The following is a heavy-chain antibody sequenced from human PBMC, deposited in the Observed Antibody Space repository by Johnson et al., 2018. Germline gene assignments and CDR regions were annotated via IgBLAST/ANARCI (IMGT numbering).Heavy chain of an antibody. V-gene: IGHV3-23*04. CDR3: AYRMAALGQKYFQD. J-gene: IGHJ1*01. CDR2: LDGGSGST. D-gene: IGHD5-12*01. CDR1: GFTFGSYA. Sequence: QLVESGGGLIQPGGSLRLSCAASGFTFGSYAMSWVRQVPGKGLEWVSSLDGGSGSTYYADSVKGRFSISRDISKNTLYLQLSSLRGEDSALYYCAYRMAALGQKYFQDWGQGALVTVSS.